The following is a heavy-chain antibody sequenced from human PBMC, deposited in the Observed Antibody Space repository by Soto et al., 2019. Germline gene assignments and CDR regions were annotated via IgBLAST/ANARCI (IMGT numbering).Heavy chain of an antibody. CDR3: ARGAYGSVRKYYYYYMDV. CDR1: GFTFSSYS. CDR2: ISSSSSYI. Sequence: EVQLVESGGGLVKPGGSLRLSCAASGFTFSSYSMNWVRQAPGKGLEWVSSISSSSSYIYYADSVKGRFTISRDNAKNSLYLQMNSLRAEDTAVYYCARGAYGSVRKYYYYYMDVWGKGTTVTVSS. J-gene: IGHJ6*03. D-gene: IGHD3-10*01. V-gene: IGHV3-21*01.